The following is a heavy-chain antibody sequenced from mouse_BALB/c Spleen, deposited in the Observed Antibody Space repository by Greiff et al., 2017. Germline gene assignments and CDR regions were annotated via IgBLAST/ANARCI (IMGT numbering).Heavy chain of an antibody. J-gene: IGHJ2*01. CDR3: ARSITTVVATGDY. V-gene: IGHV1-9*01. CDR2: ILPRSGST. CDR1: GYTFSSYG. Sequence: VQLQQSGAELMKPGASVKISCKATGYTFSSYGIEWVKQRPGHGLEWIGEILPRSGSTNYNEKFKGKATFTADTSSNTAYMQLSSLTSEDSAVYYCARSITTVVATGDYWGQGTTLTVSS. D-gene: IGHD1-1*01.